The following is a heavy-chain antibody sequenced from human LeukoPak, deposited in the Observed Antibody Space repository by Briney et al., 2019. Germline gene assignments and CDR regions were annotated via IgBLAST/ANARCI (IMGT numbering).Heavy chain of an antibody. CDR3: ARSQGPLDY. CDR2: ISSSSITI. Sequence: GGSLRLSCAASGFTFSTYGMNWVRQAPGKGLGWVSYISSSSITIYYADSVKGRLTISRDSAKNTLYLQMNSLRAEDTAVYYCARSQGPLDYWGQGTLVTVSS. J-gene: IGHJ4*02. CDR1: GFTFSTYG. V-gene: IGHV3-48*01.